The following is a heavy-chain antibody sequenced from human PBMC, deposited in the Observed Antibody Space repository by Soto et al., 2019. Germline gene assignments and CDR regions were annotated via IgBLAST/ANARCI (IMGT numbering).Heavy chain of an antibody. V-gene: IGHV3-30*03. J-gene: IGHJ4*02. CDR3: VGGQYYFDC. CDR2: ISYDGSDK. D-gene: IGHD3-10*01. CDR1: GFPFTSYG. Sequence: QVQLVESGGGVVQPGRSLRLSCAASGFPFTSYGMHWVREGPDKGLEWVAIISYDGSDKYYADSVKGRFTISRDNSKNNLYLQMNRLGPEDTALYYCVGGQYYFDCRGQGSLVIVCS.